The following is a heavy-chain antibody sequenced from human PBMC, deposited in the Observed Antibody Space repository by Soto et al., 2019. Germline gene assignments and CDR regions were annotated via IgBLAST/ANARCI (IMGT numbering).Heavy chain of an antibody. CDR1: GDSISNSRW. J-gene: IGHJ3*01. CDR2: IFHSGNT. Sequence: QVQLQESGPGLVKPSATLSLTCAVSGDSISNSRWWTWVRQPPGKGLEWLGDIFHSGNTNYNPSLKTRVFISVAKSQNLFSLKVSSVTAAATAVYYCAYLTGWYRHDVWGQGTLVTVSS. CDR3: AYLTGWYRHDV. D-gene: IGHD6-19*01. V-gene: IGHV4-4*02.